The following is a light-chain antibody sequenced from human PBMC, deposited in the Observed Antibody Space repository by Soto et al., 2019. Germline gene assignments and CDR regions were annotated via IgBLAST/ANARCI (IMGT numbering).Light chain of an antibody. CDR2: ASS. Sequence: EIVLTQSPGTLSLSPGERATVACKTSQSSGSNFLAWYQQKPGQAPRLLIYASSQRAAGIPDRFSGSASGADCTLTIDRLEPEDFAVYYCQLYGNSPPFGQGTRLEIK. CDR1: QSSGSNF. J-gene: IGKJ5*01. V-gene: IGKV3-20*01. CDR3: QLYGNSPP.